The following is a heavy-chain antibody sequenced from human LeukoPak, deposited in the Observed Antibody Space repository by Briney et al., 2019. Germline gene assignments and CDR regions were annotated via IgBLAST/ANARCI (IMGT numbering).Heavy chain of an antibody. CDR3: ARSSGSYFPFDY. CDR2: ISDSGNT. Sequence: GGSLRLSCAASGFTLSSYAMSWVRQAPGKGLEWVSAISDSGNTYHADSVKGRFTISRDNAKNSLYLQMNSLRAEDTAVYYCARSSGSYFPFDYWGQGTLVTVSS. D-gene: IGHD1-26*01. V-gene: IGHV3-23*01. CDR1: GFTLSSYA. J-gene: IGHJ4*02.